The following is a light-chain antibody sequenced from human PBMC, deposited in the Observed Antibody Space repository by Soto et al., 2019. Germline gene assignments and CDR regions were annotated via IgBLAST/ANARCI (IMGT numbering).Light chain of an antibody. V-gene: IGLV1-51*01. CDR2: DNN. CDR3: GSWDSSLTYV. CDR1: SSNIGNNF. J-gene: IGLJ1*01. Sequence: QSVLTQPPSVSAAPGQKVTISCSGSSSNIGNNFVTWYQQLPGTAPKLLIYDNNKRPSGIPDRFSGSQSGTSATLGITGLQTGDEAVYYCGSWDSSLTYVCGTGTKLTV.